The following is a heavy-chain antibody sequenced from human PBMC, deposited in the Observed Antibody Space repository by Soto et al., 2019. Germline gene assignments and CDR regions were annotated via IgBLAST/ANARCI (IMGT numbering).Heavy chain of an antibody. CDR2: IYYSGYT. CDR1: GGSISSGGYY. Sequence: PSETLSLTCTVSGGSISSGGYYWSWIRQHPGKGLEWIGFIYYSGYTYYNPSLKSRVSISVDTPKNQFSLKLSSVTAADTAVYYCARVLGYCTGGNCYPDYWGQGTLVTVSS. J-gene: IGHJ4*02. V-gene: IGHV4-31*03. D-gene: IGHD2-15*01. CDR3: ARVLGYCTGGNCYPDY.